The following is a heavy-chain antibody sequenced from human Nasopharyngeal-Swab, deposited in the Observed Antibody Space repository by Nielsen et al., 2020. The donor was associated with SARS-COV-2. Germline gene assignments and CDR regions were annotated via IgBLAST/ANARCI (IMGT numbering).Heavy chain of an antibody. D-gene: IGHD3-22*01. V-gene: IGHV3-9*01. Sequence: GESLRLSCAASGFTFDDYAMHWVRQAPGKGLEWVSGISWNSGSIGYADSVKGRFTISRDNAKNSLYLQMNSLRAEDTALYYCAKDRDHYYDSSGYPMFDPWGQGTLVTVSS. CDR1: GFTFDDYA. CDR2: ISWNSGSI. J-gene: IGHJ5*02. CDR3: AKDRDHYYDSSGYPMFDP.